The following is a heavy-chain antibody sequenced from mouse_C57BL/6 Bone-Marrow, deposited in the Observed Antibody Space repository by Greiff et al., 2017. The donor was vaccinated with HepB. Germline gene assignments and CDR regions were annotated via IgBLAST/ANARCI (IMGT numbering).Heavy chain of an antibody. CDR3: ISTARTWFAY. CDR1: GFTFSNYW. D-gene: IGHD1-2*01. J-gene: IGHJ3*01. Sequence: EVQLQESGGGLVQPGGSMKLSCVASGFTFSNYWMNWVRQSPEKGLEWVAQIRLKSDNYATHYAESVKGRFTISRDDSKSSVYLQMNNLRAEDTGIYYCISTARTWFAYWGQGTLVTVSA. CDR2: IRLKSDNYAT. V-gene: IGHV6-3*01.